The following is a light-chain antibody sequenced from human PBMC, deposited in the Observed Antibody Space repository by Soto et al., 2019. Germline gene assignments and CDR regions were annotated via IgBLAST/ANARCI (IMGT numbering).Light chain of an antibody. J-gene: IGKJ4*01. CDR1: QGISNW. CDR3: QQTNTFLPLT. CDR2: GAS. Sequence: DIQMTQSPSTLSASVGDRVTITCRASQGISNWLAWYQQQPGKAPKLLIYGASSLQSGVPSRFSGGGSGTHFTLIISSLQPEDFATYYCQQTNTFLPLTFGGGTKEEI. V-gene: IGKV1-12*01.